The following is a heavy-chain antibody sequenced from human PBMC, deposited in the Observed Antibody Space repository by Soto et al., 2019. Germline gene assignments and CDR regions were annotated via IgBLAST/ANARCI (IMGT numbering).Heavy chain of an antibody. V-gene: IGHV3-23*01. CDR2: ITGSGGAT. CDR1: GFTFSNYA. CDR3: ARDTRGGNIAFTDY. D-gene: IGHD3-16*01. Sequence: EVQLLESGGGLVQPGGSLRLSCAASGFTFSNYAMTWVRQAPGRGLEWVSVITGSGGATYYADSVKGRFTISRDNSKNTLYLQMNSLRAEDTAVYYCARDTRGGNIAFTDYWGQGTLVSVSS. J-gene: IGHJ4*02.